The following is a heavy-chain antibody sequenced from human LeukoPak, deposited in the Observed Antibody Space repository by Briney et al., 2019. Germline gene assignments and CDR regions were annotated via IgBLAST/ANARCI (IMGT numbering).Heavy chain of an antibody. CDR1: GYTFTGYY. CDR2: INPNSGGT. J-gene: IGHJ3*02. D-gene: IGHD6-13*01. V-gene: IGHV1-2*04. Sequence: ASVKVSCKASGYTFTGYYMHWVRQAPGQGLEWMGWINPNSGGTNYAQKFQGWVTMTRDTSISTAYMELSRLRSDDTAVYYCARGGIYSSSWYGFTDAFDIWGQGTMVAVSS. CDR3: ARGGIYSSSWYGFTDAFDI.